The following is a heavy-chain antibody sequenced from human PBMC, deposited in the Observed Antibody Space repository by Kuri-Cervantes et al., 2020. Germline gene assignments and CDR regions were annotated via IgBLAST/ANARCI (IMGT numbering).Heavy chain of an antibody. J-gene: IGHJ4*02. CDR2: ISTSDDTV. CDR3: ARDGKAVAGLDY. V-gene: IGHV3-11*01. Sequence: GGSLRLSCAASGITLSDYYMNWFRQAPGKGLEWVSFISTSDDTVFYADSVKGRFTISRDSAKNSLYLQMNSLSAEDTAVYYCARDGKAVAGLDYWGQGTLVTVSS. CDR1: GITLSDYY. D-gene: IGHD6-19*01.